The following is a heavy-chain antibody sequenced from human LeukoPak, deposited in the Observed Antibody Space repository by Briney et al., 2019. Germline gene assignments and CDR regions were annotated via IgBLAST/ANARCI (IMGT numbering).Heavy chain of an antibody. CDR3: ARDSDSADDYGDYVGWFDP. Sequence: GGSLRLSSAASGFTFSSYAMHWVRQAPGKGLEWVAVISYDGSNKYYADSVKGRFTISRDNSKNTLYLQMNSLRAEDTAVYYSARDSDSADDYGDYVGWFDPWGQGTLVTVSS. CDR1: GFTFSSYA. J-gene: IGHJ5*02. V-gene: IGHV3-30*01. CDR2: ISYDGSNK. D-gene: IGHD4-17*01.